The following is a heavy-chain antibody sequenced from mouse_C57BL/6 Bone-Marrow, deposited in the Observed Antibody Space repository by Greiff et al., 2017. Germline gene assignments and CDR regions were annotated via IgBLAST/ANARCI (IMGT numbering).Heavy chain of an antibody. Sequence: QVQLQQPGAELVKPGASVKLSCKASGYTFTSYWMHWVKQRPGQGLEWIGMIHPNSGSTNYNEKFKSKATLTVDKSSSTAYMQLSSLTSEDSAVYYCARSDYYGSRPFAYWGQGTLGTVSA. CDR1: GYTFTSYW. CDR2: IHPNSGST. V-gene: IGHV1-64*01. J-gene: IGHJ3*01. CDR3: ARSDYYGSRPFAY. D-gene: IGHD1-1*01.